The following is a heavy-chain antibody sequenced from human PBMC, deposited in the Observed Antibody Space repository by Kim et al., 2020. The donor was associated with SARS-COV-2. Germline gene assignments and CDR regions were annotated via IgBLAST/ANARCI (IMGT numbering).Heavy chain of an antibody. V-gene: IGHV5-51*01. D-gene: IGHD1-26*01. J-gene: IGHJ3*02. Sequence: SPSFQGQVTISADKSISTAYLQWSSLKASDTAMYYCARQEGELLLSAFDIWGQGTMVTVSS. CDR3: ARQEGELLLSAFDI.